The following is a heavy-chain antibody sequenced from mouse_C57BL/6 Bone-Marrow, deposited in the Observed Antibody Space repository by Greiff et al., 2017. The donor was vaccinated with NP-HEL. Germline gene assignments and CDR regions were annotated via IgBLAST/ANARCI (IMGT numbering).Heavy chain of an antibody. CDR1: GFTFSSYA. CDR3: ARATTEWYFDV. Sequence: EVNLVESGGGLVKPGGSLKLSCAASGFTFSSYAMSWVRQTPEKRLEWVATISDGGGYTYYPDNVKGRFTISRDNAKNNLYLQMSQLKSEDTAMYYCARATTEWYFDVWGTGTTVTVSS. D-gene: IGHD1-1*01. CDR2: ISDGGGYT. V-gene: IGHV5-4*03. J-gene: IGHJ1*03.